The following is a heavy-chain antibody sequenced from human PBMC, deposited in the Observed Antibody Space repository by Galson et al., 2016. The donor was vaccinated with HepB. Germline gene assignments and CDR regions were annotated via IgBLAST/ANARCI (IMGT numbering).Heavy chain of an antibody. CDR3: TTGATARGSGSNGIDY. Sequence: SLRLSCAASGFTFSDAWMTWVRQAPGKGLEWVGRIKSNTDGGTADHAAPVKGRFTISRDDSKNTLFLQVNSLKTEDTAVYYCTTGATARGSGSNGIDYWGQGTLVTVSS. CDR1: GFTFSDAW. V-gene: IGHV3-15*01. J-gene: IGHJ4*02. CDR2: IKSNTDGGTA. D-gene: IGHD1-26*01.